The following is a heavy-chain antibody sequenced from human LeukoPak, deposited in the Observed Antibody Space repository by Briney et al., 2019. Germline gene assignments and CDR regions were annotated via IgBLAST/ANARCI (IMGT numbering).Heavy chain of an antibody. CDR2: ISGSGGST. CDR1: GFTFSSYA. V-gene: IGHV3-23*01. CDR3: AKDQGSGSYYYYYYMDV. J-gene: IGHJ6*03. Sequence: GGSLRLSCAASGFTFSSYAMSWVRQAPGKGLEWVSAISGSGGSTYYADSVKGRFTISRDNSKNTLYLQMNSLRAEDTAVYYCAKDQGSGSYYYYYYMDVWGKGTTVTVSS. D-gene: IGHD1-26*01.